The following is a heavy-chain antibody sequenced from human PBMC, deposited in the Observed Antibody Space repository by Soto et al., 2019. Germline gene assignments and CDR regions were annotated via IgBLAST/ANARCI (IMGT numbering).Heavy chain of an antibody. CDR3: AREGGIVGATAADY. D-gene: IGHD1-26*01. CDR2: IYYSGST. V-gene: IGHV4-31*03. CDR1: GGSISSGGYY. Sequence: QVQLQESGPGLVKPSQTLSLTCTVSGGSISSGGYYWSWIRQHPGKGLEWIGYIYYSGSTYYNPSLQSRVTISVDTSKTPFSLKLSSLTAADTAVYYCAREGGIVGATAADYWGQGTLVTVSS. J-gene: IGHJ4*02.